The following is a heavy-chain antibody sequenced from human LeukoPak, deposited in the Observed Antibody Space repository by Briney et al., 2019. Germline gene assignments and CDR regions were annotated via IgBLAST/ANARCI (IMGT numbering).Heavy chain of an antibody. Sequence: SETLSLTCVVSGGSVSGYYWGWIRQPPGRGLEWIGYVYYSGSTNYNPSFKSRITISVDTSRNQFSLQLSSVTAADTAVYYCARKPSIRGGFHWGQGTLVTVSS. CDR1: GGSVSGYY. J-gene: IGHJ4*02. V-gene: IGHV4-59*02. CDR3: ARKPSIRGGFH. CDR2: VYYSGST. D-gene: IGHD2-2*01.